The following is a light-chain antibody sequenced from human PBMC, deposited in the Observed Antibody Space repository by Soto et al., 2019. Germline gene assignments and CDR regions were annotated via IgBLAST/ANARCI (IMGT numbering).Light chain of an antibody. CDR1: QSIDTW. V-gene: IGKV1-5*03. Sequence: DIPMNQSPSTLSASVGDTVTITCRASQSIDTWLAWHQQKPGRAPKLLISKASILESGVPSRFSGSGSGTDFTLTINGLQPDDFAIYYCQQYISYRAFCQGTKVDIK. CDR3: QQYISYRA. J-gene: IGKJ1*01. CDR2: KAS.